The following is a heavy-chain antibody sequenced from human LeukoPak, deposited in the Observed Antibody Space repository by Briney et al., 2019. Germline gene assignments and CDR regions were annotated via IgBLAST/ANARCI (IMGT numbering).Heavy chain of an antibody. V-gene: IGHV3-23*01. D-gene: IGHD3-22*01. CDR3: AKDRRWLIDY. Sequence: GGSLRLSCAASGFTFSSYAMSWVRQAPGKGLEWVSAISGSGGSTYYADSVKGRFTISRDNAKNTLYLQMNSLRAEDTALYYCAKDRRWLIDYWGQGTLVTVSS. J-gene: IGHJ4*02. CDR2: ISGSGGST. CDR1: GFTFSSYA.